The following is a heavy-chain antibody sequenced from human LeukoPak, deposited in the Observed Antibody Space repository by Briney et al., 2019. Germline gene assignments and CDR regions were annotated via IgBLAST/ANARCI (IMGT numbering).Heavy chain of an antibody. CDR3: ARRSYYDFWSGSDYGMDV. D-gene: IGHD3-3*01. CDR1: GFTFSSYA. Sequence: GRSLRLSCAASGFTFSSYAMSWVRQAPGKGLEWVSAISGSGGSTYYADSVKGRFTISRDNSKNTLYLQMNSLRAEDTAVYYCARRSYYDFWSGSDYGMDVWGQGTTVTVSS. CDR2: ISGSGGST. J-gene: IGHJ6*02. V-gene: IGHV3-23*01.